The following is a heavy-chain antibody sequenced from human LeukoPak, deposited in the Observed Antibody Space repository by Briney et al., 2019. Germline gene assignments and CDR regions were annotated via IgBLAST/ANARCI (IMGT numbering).Heavy chain of an antibody. J-gene: IGHJ4*02. D-gene: IGHD2-15*01. CDR1: GFTFSSYA. V-gene: IGHV3-23*01. CDR2: ICGNGGNT. Sequence: PGGSLRLSCAACGFTFSSYAMSWVRQDPGKGLEWVSGICGNGGNTYYAGSVRGRFTISRDNSTDTVYLQMNSLRAEDSAVYYCAKATTGSCYSPVDYWGQGTLVTLSS. CDR3: AKATTGSCYSPVDY.